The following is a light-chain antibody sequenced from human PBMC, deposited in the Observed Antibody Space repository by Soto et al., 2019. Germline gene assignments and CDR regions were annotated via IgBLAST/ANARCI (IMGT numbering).Light chain of an antibody. J-gene: IGKJ4*01. Sequence: IQMTQAPSALSASIVGRFTSTFLASQSISTYLSWYLVKPGEAPKLLIYGASTLRTGVPSRFSGSGSGTDFTLTISRLEPEDFAVYYCQHYVTSPLTFGGGTKVDIK. CDR3: QHYVTSPLT. CDR2: GAS. CDR1: QSISTY. V-gene: IGKV1-39*01.